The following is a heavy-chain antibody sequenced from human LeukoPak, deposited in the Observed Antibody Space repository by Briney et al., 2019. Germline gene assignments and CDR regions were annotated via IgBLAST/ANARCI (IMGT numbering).Heavy chain of an antibody. CDR3: AKDILAAGLFFDY. V-gene: IGHV3-11*01. CDR2: ISPTGGAL. Sequence: GGSLRLSCAASGFTFRDYYMGWIRQAPGKGLEWVSYISPTGGALYYADSVKGRFAISRDNGQNSLFLQMTGLRAEDTALYYCAKDILAAGLFFDYWGQGTLVTVSS. D-gene: IGHD6-13*01. J-gene: IGHJ4*02. CDR1: GFTFRDYY.